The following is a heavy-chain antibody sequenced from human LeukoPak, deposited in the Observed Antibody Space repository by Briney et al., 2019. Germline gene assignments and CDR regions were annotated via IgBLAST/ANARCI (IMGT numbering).Heavy chain of an antibody. J-gene: IGHJ5*02. V-gene: IGHV1-18*01. D-gene: IGHD3-22*01. CDR1: GYTFTNYG. Sequence: ASVKVSCKASGYTFTNYGITWVRQAPGQGFEWMGWISAYNGNTNYEQKFQGRVTMTTGTSTSTAYMELRSLRSDDTAVYYCARDKRSRSGYEAPNWFDPWGQGTLVTVSS. CDR2: ISAYNGNT. CDR3: ARDKRSRSGYEAPNWFDP.